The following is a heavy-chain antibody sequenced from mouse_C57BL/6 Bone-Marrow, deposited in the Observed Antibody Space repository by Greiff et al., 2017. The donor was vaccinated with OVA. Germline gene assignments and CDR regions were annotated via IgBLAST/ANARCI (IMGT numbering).Heavy chain of an antibody. CDR1: GYSITSGYY. Sequence: EVKLQESGPGLVKPSQSLSLTCSVTGYSITSGYYWNWIRQFPGNKLEWMGYISYDGSNNYNPSLKNRISITRDTSKNQFFLKLNSVTTEDTATYYCARFPYYYGSSYEAYWGQGTLVTVSA. CDR2: ISYDGSN. V-gene: IGHV3-6*01. J-gene: IGHJ3*01. CDR3: ARFPYYYGSSYEAY. D-gene: IGHD1-1*01.